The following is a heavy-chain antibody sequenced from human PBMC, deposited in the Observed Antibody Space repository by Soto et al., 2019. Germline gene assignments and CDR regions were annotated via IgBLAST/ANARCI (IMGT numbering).Heavy chain of an antibody. CDR1: GGSLSSGSHY. Sequence: PSESLSLTCTVSGGSLSSGSHYWNWILQPPGKGLEWTGYIYYTGSTNYSPSLTSRVTLSLDTSKNQFSLKLRSVTAADTAVYFCARDSAMVWDYYYGVDVWGQGTTVTVSS. CDR2: IYYTGST. D-gene: IGHD5-18*01. J-gene: IGHJ6*02. CDR3: ARDSAMVWDYYYGVDV. V-gene: IGHV4-61*01.